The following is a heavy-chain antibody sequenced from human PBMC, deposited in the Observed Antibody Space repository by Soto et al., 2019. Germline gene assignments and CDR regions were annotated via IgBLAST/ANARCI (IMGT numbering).Heavy chain of an antibody. Sequence: SETLSLTCNVSGGSISDFYWSWIRQSPGKRLEWIGYLYYTGSTNYNPALKSRVTISLDTSKNQFSLKVRSVTAADTAVYYCARGGGYDFRSSQAPPIDVWGQGTTVTVS. J-gene: IGHJ6*02. CDR1: GGSISDFY. CDR3: ARGGGYDFRSSQAPPIDV. V-gene: IGHV4-59*01. CDR2: LYYTGST. D-gene: IGHD3-3*01.